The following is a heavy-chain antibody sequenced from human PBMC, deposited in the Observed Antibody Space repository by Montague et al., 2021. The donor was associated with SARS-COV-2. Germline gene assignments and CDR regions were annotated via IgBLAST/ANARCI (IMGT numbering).Heavy chain of an antibody. V-gene: IGHV3-23*01. CDR2: ISGSGGST. CDR3: AKGGERITMIVVVITLADFDY. CDR1: GFTFSSYA. D-gene: IGHD3-22*01. Sequence: SLRLSCAASGFTFSSYAMSWVRQAPGKGLEWVSAISGSGGSTYYADSVKGRFTISRDNSKNTLYLQMNSPRAEDTAVYYCAKGGERITMIVVVITLADFDYWGQGTLVTVSS. J-gene: IGHJ4*02.